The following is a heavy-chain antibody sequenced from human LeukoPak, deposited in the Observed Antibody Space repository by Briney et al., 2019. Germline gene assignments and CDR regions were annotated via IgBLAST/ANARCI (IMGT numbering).Heavy chain of an antibody. V-gene: IGHV5-51*01. Sequence: GESLKISCKGSGYSFTSYWIGWVRQMPGKGLEWMGIIYPGDSDTRYSPSFQGQVTISADKSISTAYLQWSSLKASDTAMYYCAREVTKRYFDWLSPPDAFDIWGQGTMVTVSS. CDR1: GYSFTSYW. CDR2: IYPGDSDT. D-gene: IGHD3-9*01. CDR3: AREVTKRYFDWLSPPDAFDI. J-gene: IGHJ3*02.